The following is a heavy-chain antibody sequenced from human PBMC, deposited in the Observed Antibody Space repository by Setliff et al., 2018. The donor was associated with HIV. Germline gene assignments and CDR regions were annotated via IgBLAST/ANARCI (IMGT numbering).Heavy chain of an antibody. J-gene: IGHJ4*02. Sequence: PSETLSLTCSVSGDSISSGSYFWGWIRQTPGKGLEWIGNIYYTGFAYYNPSLKSRVTISLDTSKSHFFLNLSSVTDADTAAYFCTREGRGDPAMATTRIDYWGQGKLVTVSS. V-gene: IGHV4-39*02. CDR1: GDSISSGSYF. D-gene: IGHD1-1*01. CDR2: IYYTGFA. CDR3: TREGRGDPAMATTRIDY.